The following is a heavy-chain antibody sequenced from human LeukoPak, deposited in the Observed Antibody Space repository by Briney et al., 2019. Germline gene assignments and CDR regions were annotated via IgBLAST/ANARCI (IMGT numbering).Heavy chain of an antibody. V-gene: IGHV3-9*01. Sequence: GGSLRLSCAASGFTFSSYAMSWVRQAPGKGLEWVSGISWNSGSIGYADSVKGRFTISRDNAKNSLYLQMNSLRAEDTALYYCAKDGIAAAGRGAFDIWGQGTMVTVSS. CDR2: ISWNSGSI. D-gene: IGHD6-13*01. J-gene: IGHJ3*02. CDR1: GFTFSSYA. CDR3: AKDGIAAAGRGAFDI.